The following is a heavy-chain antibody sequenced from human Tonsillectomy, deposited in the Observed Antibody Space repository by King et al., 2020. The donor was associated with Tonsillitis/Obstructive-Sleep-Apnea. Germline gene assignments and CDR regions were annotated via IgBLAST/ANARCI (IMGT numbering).Heavy chain of an antibody. CDR2: IYYSGST. J-gene: IGHJ4*02. D-gene: IGHD5-18*01. Sequence: LQLQESGPGLVKPSETLSLTCTVSGGSISSSSYYCGWIRQPPGKGLEWIGSIYYSGSTYYNPPLKSRVSISVDTSKNQFSLKLSSVTAADTAVYYCARRDTEYFDYWGQGTLVTVSS. CDR1: GGSISSSSYY. V-gene: IGHV4-39*01. CDR3: ARRDTEYFDY.